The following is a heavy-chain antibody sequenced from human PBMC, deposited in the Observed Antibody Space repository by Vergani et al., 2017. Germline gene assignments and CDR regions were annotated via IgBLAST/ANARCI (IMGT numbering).Heavy chain of an antibody. J-gene: IGHJ3*02. D-gene: IGHD3-22*01. CDR2: IKQDGSEK. V-gene: IGHV3-7*03. CDR1: GFTFSSYW. CDR3: ARTFYYYDSSGYYPRIGFDI. Sequence: EVQLVESGGGLVQPGGSLRLSCAASGFTFSSYWMSWVRQAPGKGLEWVANIKQDGSEKYYVDSVKGRFTISRDNAKNSLYLQMNSLRAEDTAVYYCARTFYYYDSSGYYPRIGFDIWGQGTMVTVSS.